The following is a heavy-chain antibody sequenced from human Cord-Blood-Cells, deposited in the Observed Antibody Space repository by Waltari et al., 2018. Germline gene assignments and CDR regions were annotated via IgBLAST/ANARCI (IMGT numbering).Heavy chain of an antibody. CDR1: GGSFSGYY. J-gene: IGHJ6*03. Sequence: QVQLQQWGAGLLKPSETLSLTCAVYGGSFSGYYWSWIRQPPGKGLEWIGEINHNGSTNYNPSLKSRVTISVDTSKNQFSLKLSSVTAADTAVYYCARGLGFLEWLYYYYYMDVWGKGTMVTVSS. CDR3: ARGLGFLEWLYYYYYMDV. CDR2: INHNGST. D-gene: IGHD3-3*01. V-gene: IGHV4-34*01.